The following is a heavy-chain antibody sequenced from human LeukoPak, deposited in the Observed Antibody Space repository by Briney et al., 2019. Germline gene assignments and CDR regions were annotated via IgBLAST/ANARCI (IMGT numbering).Heavy chain of an antibody. D-gene: IGHD3-9*01. CDR1: GCTFTSYA. J-gene: IGHJ4*02. Sequence: GASVKVSCKASGCTFTSYAMNWVRQAPGQGLEWMGWINTNTGNPTYAQGFTGRFVFSLDTSVSTAYLQISSLKAEDTAVYYCARDPMLRYFDYWGQGTLVTVPS. CDR3: ARDPMLRYFDY. V-gene: IGHV7-4-1*02. CDR2: INTNTGNP.